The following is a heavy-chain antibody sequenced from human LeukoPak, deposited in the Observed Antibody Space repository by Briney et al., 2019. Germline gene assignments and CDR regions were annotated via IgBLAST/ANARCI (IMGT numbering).Heavy chain of an antibody. J-gene: IGHJ4*02. CDR3: AREKTSGYSSSYFDY. Sequence: ASVKVSCKASGGTFISYAISWVRQAPGQGLEWMGRIIPIFGTANYAQKFQGRVTITTDESTSTAYMVLSSLRSDDTAVYYCAREKTSGYSSSYFDYWGQGTLVTVSS. D-gene: IGHD5-18*01. CDR2: IIPIFGTA. CDR1: GGTFISYA. V-gene: IGHV1-69*05.